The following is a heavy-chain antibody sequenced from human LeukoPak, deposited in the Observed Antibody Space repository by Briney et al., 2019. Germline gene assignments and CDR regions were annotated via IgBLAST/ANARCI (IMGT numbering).Heavy chain of an antibody. CDR2: INTDGSDT. CDR3: AFGSGREGYMDV. V-gene: IGHV3-74*03. CDR1: GFTFSSYW. D-gene: IGHD3-10*01. Sequence: GGSLRLSCAASGFTFSSYWMHWVRQAPGKGLVWVSRINTDGSDTTYADSVKGRFTISRDNAKNTLYLQMNSLRAEDTAVYYCAFGSGREGYMDVWGKETTVTVSS. J-gene: IGHJ6*03.